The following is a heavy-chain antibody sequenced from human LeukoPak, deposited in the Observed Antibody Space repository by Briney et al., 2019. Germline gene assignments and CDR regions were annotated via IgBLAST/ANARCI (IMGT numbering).Heavy chain of an antibody. J-gene: IGHJ4*02. Sequence: ASVKVSRKASGYTFTGYYMHWVRQAPGQGLEWMGWINPNSGGTNYAQKFQGRVTMTRDTSISTAYMELSRLRSDDTAVYYCARDTIAVAGDLDYWGQGTLVTVSS. D-gene: IGHD6-19*01. CDR3: ARDTIAVAGDLDY. CDR2: INPNSGGT. V-gene: IGHV1-2*02. CDR1: GYTFTGYY.